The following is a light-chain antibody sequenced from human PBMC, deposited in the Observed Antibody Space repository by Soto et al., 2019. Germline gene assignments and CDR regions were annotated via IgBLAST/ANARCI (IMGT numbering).Light chain of an antibody. CDR1: QSVTSGY. Sequence: EILLTQSPGTLSSSPGERATLSCRASQSVTSGYLAWYQQKPGQAPRLLIFGASSRATGIPDRFSGSGSGTDFTLTISRLEHEDFEVYYCQQYGSSHRTLGQGTKLDIK. J-gene: IGKJ1*01. CDR3: QQYGSSHRT. CDR2: GAS. V-gene: IGKV3-20*01.